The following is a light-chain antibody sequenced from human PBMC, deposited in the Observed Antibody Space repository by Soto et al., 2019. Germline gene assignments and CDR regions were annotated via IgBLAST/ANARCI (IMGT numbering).Light chain of an antibody. V-gene: IGLV7-46*01. J-gene: IGLJ3*02. CDR3: LLSLGGARL. CDR2: DTS. Sequence: QAVVTQEPSLTVSPGGTVTLTCGSSTGAVTSGHYPYWFQQKPGPAPRTLIYDTSNKHSWTPARFSGSLLGGKAALTLSGAQPEDEAEYYCLLSLGGARLFGGGTKLTVL. CDR1: TGAVTSGHY.